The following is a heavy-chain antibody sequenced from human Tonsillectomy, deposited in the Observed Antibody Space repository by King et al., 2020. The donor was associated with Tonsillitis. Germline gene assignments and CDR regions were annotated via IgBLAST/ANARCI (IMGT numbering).Heavy chain of an antibody. D-gene: IGHD2-15*01. CDR2: IKSKTDGGTT. J-gene: IGHJ3*02. CDR1: GIPFSNAW. CDR3: PTPERHCSGGSCYSGADSFDI. Sequence: VQLVESGGGLVEPGGSLRLSCAASGIPFSNAWMSWVRQAPGKGLEWVGRIKSKTDGGTTDYAAPVKGRFSISRDDSKTTLYLQMNSLKTEDTAVYYFPTPERHCSGGSCYSGADSFDIWGQGTMVTVSS. V-gene: IGHV3-15*01.